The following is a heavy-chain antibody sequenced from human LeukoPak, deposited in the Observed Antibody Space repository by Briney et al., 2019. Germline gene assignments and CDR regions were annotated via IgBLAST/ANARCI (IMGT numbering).Heavy chain of an antibody. J-gene: IGHJ4*02. CDR1: HDSFISYY. V-gene: IGHV4-59*01. CDR3: ARDEGIAAQFDY. CDR2: IYSSGNT. Sequence: PSETLSLTCTVSHDSFISYYWNWIRQPPGKGLEWIGYIYSSGNTDYNPALKSRVTMSMDTSRNQFSLKLRSVTAADTAIYCARDEGIAAQFDYWGQGTLVTVSS. D-gene: IGHD6-6*01.